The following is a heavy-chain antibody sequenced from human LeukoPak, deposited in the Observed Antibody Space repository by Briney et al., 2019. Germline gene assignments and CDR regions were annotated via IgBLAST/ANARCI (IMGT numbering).Heavy chain of an antibody. CDR1: GFTFSSYA. Sequence: GGSLRLSCAASGFTFSSYAMSWVRQAPGRGLEWVSAMSGSGGSTYYADSVKGRFTISRDNSKNTLYLQMNSLRAEDPAVYYCAKVPVVAPTVNEYFQYWGQGTLVPVSS. D-gene: IGHD3-22*01. V-gene: IGHV3-23*01. CDR3: AKVPVVAPTVNEYFQY. J-gene: IGHJ1*01. CDR2: MSGSGGST.